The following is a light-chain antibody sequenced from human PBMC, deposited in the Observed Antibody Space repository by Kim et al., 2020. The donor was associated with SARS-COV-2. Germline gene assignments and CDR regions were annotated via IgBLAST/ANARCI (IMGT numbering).Light chain of an antibody. J-gene: IGKJ2*01. CDR1: QDISTN. CDR3: QQYSEYPRT. V-gene: IGKV1-16*01. Sequence: DIQMTQSPSSLAASVGDRITITCRASQDISTNLAWVQQKPGEAPRSLIYLAYKLQSGVPSRFSGSGSGIHFVLTISSLQPEDFGTYYCQQYSEYPRTFGQGTKLEI. CDR2: LAY.